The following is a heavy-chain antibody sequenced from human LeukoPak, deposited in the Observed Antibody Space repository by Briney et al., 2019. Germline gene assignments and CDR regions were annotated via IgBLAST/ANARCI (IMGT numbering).Heavy chain of an antibody. CDR2: MNPNSGNT. CDR1: VYTFTSYD. J-gene: IGHJ4*02. CDR3: ARGGDSEGYFDY. V-gene: IGHV1-8*01. D-gene: IGHD4-11*01. Sequence: ASVKVSCKASVYTFTSYDINWVRQATGQGLEWMGWMNPNSGNTGYAQKFQGRVTMTRNTSISTAYMELSSLRSEDTAVYYCARGGDSEGYFDYWGQGTLVTVSS.